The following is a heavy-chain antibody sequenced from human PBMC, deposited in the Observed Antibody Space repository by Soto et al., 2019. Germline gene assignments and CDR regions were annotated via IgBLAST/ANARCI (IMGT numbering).Heavy chain of an antibody. V-gene: IGHV3-23*01. D-gene: IGHD3-22*01. CDR1: GFTFSSYA. J-gene: IGHJ4*02. CDR3: AADLGRYYDSSGSPGY. CDR2: ISGSGGST. Sequence: QTGGSLRLSCAASGFTFSSYAMSWVRQAPGKGLEWVSAISGSGGSTYYADSVKGRFTISRDNSKNTLYLQMNSLRAEDTAVYYCAADLGRYYDSSGSPGYWGQGTLVTVSS.